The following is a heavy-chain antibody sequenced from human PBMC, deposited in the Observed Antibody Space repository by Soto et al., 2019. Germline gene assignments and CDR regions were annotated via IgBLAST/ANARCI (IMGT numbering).Heavy chain of an antibody. CDR1: GFTFKSYE. D-gene: IGHD2-15*01. V-gene: IGHV3-48*03. CDR2: ISAGGSRI. J-gene: IGHJ4*02. CDR3: ARDYSRGDFDY. Sequence: PVEFLRLSYGVSGFTFKSYEMNWVRQAPGKGVEWIAYISAGGSRIHYADSVKGRFTSSRDNAKNSLFLRTNSLRGEDTAVYYRARDYSRGDFDYWGQRTLVTVS.